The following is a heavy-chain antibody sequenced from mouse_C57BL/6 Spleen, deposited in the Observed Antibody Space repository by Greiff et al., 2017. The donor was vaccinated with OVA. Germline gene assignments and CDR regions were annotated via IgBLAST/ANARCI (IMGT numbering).Heavy chain of an antibody. CDR1: GFTFSDYY. Sequence: EVHLVESEGGLVQPGSSMKLSCTASGFTFSDYYMAWVRQVPEKGLEWVANINYDGSSTYYLDSLKSRFIISRDNAKNILYLQMSSLKSEDTATYYCARVTTVVYFDYWGQGTTLTVTS. CDR3: ARVTTVVYFDY. CDR2: INYDGSST. V-gene: IGHV5-16*01. D-gene: IGHD1-1*01. J-gene: IGHJ2*01.